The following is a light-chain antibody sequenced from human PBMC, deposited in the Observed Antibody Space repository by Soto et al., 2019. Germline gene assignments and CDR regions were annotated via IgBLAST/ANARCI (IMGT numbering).Light chain of an antibody. CDR2: DVF. CDR1: SAALGHNY. Sequence: QSALTQPRSVSGSLGQSVTISCSGTSAALGHNYVSWFQHRPGKAPKLILYDVFKRPSGVPDRFSGSKSGTTASLSISGLQAEDEADYYCGAYARTHSVGVFGGGTKVTVL. J-gene: IGLJ3*02. V-gene: IGLV2-11*01. CDR3: GAYARTHSVGV.